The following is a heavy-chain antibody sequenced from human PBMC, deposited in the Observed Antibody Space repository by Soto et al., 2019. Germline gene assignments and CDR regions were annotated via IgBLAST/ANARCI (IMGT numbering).Heavy chain of an antibody. CDR3: ARSRVYDFWSGYSIDY. CDR2: INPNSGGT. V-gene: IGHV1-2*04. D-gene: IGHD3-3*01. CDR1: GYTFTGYY. Sequence: ASVKDSCKASGYTFTGYYMHWVRQAPGQGLEWMGWINPNSGGTNYAQKFQGWVTMTRDTSISTAYMELSRLRSDDTAVYYCARSRVYDFWSGYSIDYWGQGTLVTVSS. J-gene: IGHJ4*02.